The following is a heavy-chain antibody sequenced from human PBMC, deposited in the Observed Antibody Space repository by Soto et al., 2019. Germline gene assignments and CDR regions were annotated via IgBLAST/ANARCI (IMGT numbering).Heavy chain of an antibody. J-gene: IGHJ4*02. D-gene: IGHD3-3*01. CDR2: IYYSGST. CDR3: ARAILDYDLAQYFDD. CDR1: GGSVSSGGDY. Sequence: TLSLTCTVSGGSVSSGGDYWSWIRQHPGKGLEWIGYIYYSGSTYYNPSLKSRVTISVDTSKNQFSLKLSSVTAADTAVYYCARAILDYDLAQYFDDWGQGTLVTFSS. V-gene: IGHV4-31*03.